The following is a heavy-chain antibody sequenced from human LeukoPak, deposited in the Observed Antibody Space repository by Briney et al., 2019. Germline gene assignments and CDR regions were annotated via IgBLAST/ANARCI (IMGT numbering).Heavy chain of an antibody. CDR3: AKGPGMATVKRYLDY. CDR2: IRYDGSNK. Sequence: PGGSLRLSCAASGFTFSSYGMHWVRQAPGKGLEWVAFIRYDGSNKYYADSVKGRFTISRDNAKNSLYLQMNSLRAEDTALYYCAKGPGMATVKRYLDYWGQGTLVTVSS. D-gene: IGHD5-24*01. CDR1: GFTFSSYG. J-gene: IGHJ4*02. V-gene: IGHV3-30*02.